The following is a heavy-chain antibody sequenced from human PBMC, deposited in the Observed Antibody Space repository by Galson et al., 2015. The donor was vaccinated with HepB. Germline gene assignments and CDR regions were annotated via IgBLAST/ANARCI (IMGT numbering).Heavy chain of an antibody. CDR1: GYNFTRYW. Sequence: QSGAEVKKPGESLKISCKGSGYNFTRYWFGWVRQMPGKGLEWMGIIQPGDSDTRYSPSFQGQVTISVDKSINTAYLQWNSLKASDTAMYYCARNQYGSGSYDYWGQGTLVTVSS. D-gene: IGHD3-10*01. V-gene: IGHV5-51*01. J-gene: IGHJ4*02. CDR2: IQPGDSDT. CDR3: ARNQYGSGSYDY.